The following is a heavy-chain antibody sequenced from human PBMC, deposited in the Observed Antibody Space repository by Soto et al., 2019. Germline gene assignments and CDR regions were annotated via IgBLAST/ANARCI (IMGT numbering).Heavy chain of an antibody. Sequence: KQSQTLSLTCAISGDSVSSNSAAWNWIRQSPSRGLEWLGRTYYRSKWYNDYAVSVKSRITINPDTSKNQFSLQLNSVTPEDTAVYYCARDGWGIAAAGITDAFDIWGQGTMVTVSS. CDR3: ARDGWGIAAAGITDAFDI. D-gene: IGHD6-13*01. CDR1: GDSVSSNSAA. CDR2: TYYRSKWYN. V-gene: IGHV6-1*01. J-gene: IGHJ3*02.